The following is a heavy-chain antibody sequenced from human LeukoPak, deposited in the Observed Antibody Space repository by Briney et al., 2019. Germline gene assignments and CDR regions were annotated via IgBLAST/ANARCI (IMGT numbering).Heavy chain of an antibody. CDR1: GFTFTSYN. V-gene: IGHV3-15*01. Sequence: GGSLRLSCAASGFTFTSYNMNWVRQGSGKGLEWVGRIKSKTDGGTTDYAAPVKGRFTISRDDSKNILYLQMNSLKIEDTAVYYCSTGRLDYWGQGILVTVSS. CDR2: IKSKTDGGTT. CDR3: STGRLDY. J-gene: IGHJ4*02.